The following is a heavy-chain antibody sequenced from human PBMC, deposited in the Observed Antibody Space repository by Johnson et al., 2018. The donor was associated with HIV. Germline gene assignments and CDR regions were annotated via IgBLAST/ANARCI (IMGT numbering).Heavy chain of an antibody. V-gene: IGHV3-7*01. D-gene: IGHD5-12*01. CDR1: GFTFSSYW. J-gene: IGHJ3*02. CDR3: ARVGVSGYDLAAFDI. Sequence: MLLVESGGGVVQPGRSLRLSCAASGFTFSSYWMSWVRQAPGKGLEWVANIKQDGSEKYYVDSVKGRFTISRDNSKNTLFLHMNSRRTEDTAIYYCARVGVSGYDLAAFDIWGRGTMVTVSS. CDR2: IKQDGSEK.